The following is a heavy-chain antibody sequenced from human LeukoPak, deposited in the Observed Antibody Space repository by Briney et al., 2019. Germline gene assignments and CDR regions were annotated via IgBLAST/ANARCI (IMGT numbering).Heavy chain of an antibody. Sequence: SETLSLTCNVSGYSISSGYYWGWIRQPPGKGLEWIGSIYHSGSTYYNPPLKSRVTISVDTSKNQFSLKLSSVTAADTAVYYCASYTDAFDIWGQGTMVTVSS. J-gene: IGHJ3*02. CDR1: GYSISSGYY. V-gene: IGHV4-38-2*02. D-gene: IGHD3-16*01. CDR3: ASYTDAFDI. CDR2: IYHSGST.